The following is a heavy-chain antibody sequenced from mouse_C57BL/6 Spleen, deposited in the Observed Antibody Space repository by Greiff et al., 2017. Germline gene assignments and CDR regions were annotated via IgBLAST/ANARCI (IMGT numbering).Heavy chain of an antibody. V-gene: IGHV1-69*01. J-gene: IGHJ1*03. CDR3: ARVYYSNSSYWYFDV. Sequence: QVQLQQPGAELVMPGASVKLSCKASGYTFTSYWMHWVKQRPGQGLEWIGELDPSDSYTNYNQKFKGKSTLTVDKSSSTAYMQLSSLTSEDSAVYYCARVYYSNSSYWYFDVWGTGTTVTVSS. CDR2: LDPSDSYT. CDR1: GYTFTSYW. D-gene: IGHD2-5*01.